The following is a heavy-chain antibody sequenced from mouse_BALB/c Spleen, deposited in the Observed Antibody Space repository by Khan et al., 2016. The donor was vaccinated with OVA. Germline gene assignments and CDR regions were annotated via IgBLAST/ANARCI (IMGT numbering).Heavy chain of an antibody. Sequence: EVELVESGAQLVQPGASVKLSCTASGFNIKDTYIHWVKERPEQGLEWLGRIAPVNGTTKYDPKFQGKATITDDTYSHTSYLQLSSLTSEDTAVYYCAHPSDDPRNFDVGGAGTTVTVSS. CDR2: IAPVNGTT. V-gene: IGHV14-3*02. D-gene: IGHD6-1*01. CDR3: AHPSDDPRNFDV. J-gene: IGHJ1*01. CDR1: GFNIKDTY.